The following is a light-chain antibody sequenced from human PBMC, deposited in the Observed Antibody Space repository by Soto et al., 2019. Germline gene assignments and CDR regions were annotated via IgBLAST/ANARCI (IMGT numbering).Light chain of an antibody. Sequence: DIPMSPSPFALSASVGDRGTITCRASQSISSYLNWYQQKPGKAPNLLLYAASSLLSGVPSRFSGSASVTDFTLTISSLHPDDFSTYYCQQSYSTPFTFGQGTKVEIK. CDR2: AAS. V-gene: IGKV1-39*01. CDR1: QSISSY. CDR3: QQSYSTPFT. J-gene: IGKJ2*01.